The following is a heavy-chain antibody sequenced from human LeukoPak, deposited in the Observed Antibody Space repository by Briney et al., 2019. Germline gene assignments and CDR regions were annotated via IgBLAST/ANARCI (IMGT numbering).Heavy chain of an antibody. CDR2: TMYYSGST. CDR3: ASMEIVAVVATDY. V-gene: IGHV4-39*01. CDR1: GGSISSNSYY. Sequence: SETLSLTCTVSGGSISSNSYYWGWIRQPPGKGLEWIGSTMYYSGSTYYNPSLKGRVNISVDTSKNQFSLKLSSVTAADTAVYFCASMEIVAVVATDYWGRGTLVTVSS. D-gene: IGHD2-15*01. J-gene: IGHJ4*02.